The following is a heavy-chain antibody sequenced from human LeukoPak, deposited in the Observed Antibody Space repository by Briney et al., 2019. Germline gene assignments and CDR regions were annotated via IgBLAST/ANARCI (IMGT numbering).Heavy chain of an antibody. CDR2: IYYSGST. CDR1: GGSISSGDYY. CDR3: ARRTHSSSWEFDY. D-gene: IGHD6-13*01. J-gene: IGHJ4*02. Sequence: PSETLSLTCTVSGGSISSGDYYWSWIRQPPGRGLEWIGYIYYSGSTYYNPSLKSRVTISVDTSKNQFSLKLSSVTAADTAVYYCARRTHSSSWEFDYWGQGTLVTVSS. V-gene: IGHV4-30-4*01.